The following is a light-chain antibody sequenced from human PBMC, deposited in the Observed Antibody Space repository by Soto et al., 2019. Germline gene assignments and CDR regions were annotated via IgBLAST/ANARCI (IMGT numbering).Light chain of an antibody. Sequence: QSALTQPASVSGSPGQSITISCTGTSSDVGGYNYVSWYQQYPGKAPKVILYDVSDRAPGISNRFSGSKSGNTASLTISGLPAEDEADYYCTSHTSSSTLVVFGGGTKVTVL. J-gene: IGLJ2*01. V-gene: IGLV2-14*01. CDR1: SSDVGGYNY. CDR3: TSHTSSSTLVV. CDR2: DVS.